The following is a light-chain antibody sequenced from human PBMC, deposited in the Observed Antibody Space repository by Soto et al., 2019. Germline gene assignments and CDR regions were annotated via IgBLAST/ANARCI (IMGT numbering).Light chain of an antibody. J-gene: IGKJ2*01. CDR3: QQYNGYPYT. Sequence: DIQMTQSPSTLSASVGDRVTITCRASQSISSWLAWYQRKPGKAPKLLIYDASSLESGVPSRFSGSGSGTEFTLTISSLQPDDFATYYCQQYNGYPYTFGQGTKVDIK. CDR1: QSISSW. V-gene: IGKV1-5*01. CDR2: DAS.